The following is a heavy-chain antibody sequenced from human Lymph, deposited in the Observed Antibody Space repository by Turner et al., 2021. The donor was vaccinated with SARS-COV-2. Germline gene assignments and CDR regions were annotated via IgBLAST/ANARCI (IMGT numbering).Heavy chain of an antibody. D-gene: IGHD3-10*01. J-gene: IGHJ3*02. V-gene: IGHV4-31*03. CDR2: IYYSGSN. CDR3: ARGPITMFRGALWSFDI. CDR1: GGSISSGGYY. Sequence: QVQLQESGPGLVKPSQTLSLTCTVSGGSISSGGYYWRWIRPHPGKGLEWNGYIYYSGSNYYNQSLKSRVTIAEDTSKNQFSLKLSSVTAADTAVYYCARGPITMFRGALWSFDIWGQGTMVTVSS.